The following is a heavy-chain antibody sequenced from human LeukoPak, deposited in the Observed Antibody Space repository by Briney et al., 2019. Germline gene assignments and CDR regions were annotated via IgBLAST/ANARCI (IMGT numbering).Heavy chain of an antibody. CDR2: ISWNSGTI. CDR3: AKDSGPSGVYFDY. CDR1: GFTFDDYA. J-gene: IGHJ4*02. Sequence: GGSLRLSCAASGFTFDDYAMHWVRQAPGKGLEWVSGISWNSGTIGYADSVKGRFTISRDNAKNSLFLQMNSLRAEDTALYYCAKDSGPSGVYFDYWGQGTLVTVSS. D-gene: IGHD1-26*01. V-gene: IGHV3-9*01.